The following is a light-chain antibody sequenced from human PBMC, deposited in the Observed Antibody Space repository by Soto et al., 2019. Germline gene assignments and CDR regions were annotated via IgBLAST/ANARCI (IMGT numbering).Light chain of an antibody. J-gene: IGKJ1*01. CDR2: AAS. Sequence: DIQMTQSPSSLSASLGDRFSITCRSSQSIKKYVAWYQQKPGKVPTLLIYAASTLQSGVPSRFSASGSGTDFTLTISGLQTEDVATYYCQKYDSAPWAFGQGTKWIS. V-gene: IGKV1-27*01. CDR3: QKYDSAPWA. CDR1: QSIKKY.